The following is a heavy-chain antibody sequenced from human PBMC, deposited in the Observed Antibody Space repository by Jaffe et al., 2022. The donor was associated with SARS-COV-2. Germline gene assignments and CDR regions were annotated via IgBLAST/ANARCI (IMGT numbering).Heavy chain of an antibody. CDR2: ISSSSSYI. D-gene: IGHD1-26*01. J-gene: IGHJ4*02. CDR3: ARDGPNLSGSYYSPSYDY. CDR1: GFTFSSYS. V-gene: IGHV3-21*01. Sequence: EVQLVESGGGLVKPGGSLRLSCAASGFTFSSYSMNWVRQAPGKGLEWVSSISSSSSYIYYADSVKGRFTISRDNAKNSLYLQMNSLRAEDTAVYYCARDGPNLSGSYYSPSYDYWGQGTLVTVSS.